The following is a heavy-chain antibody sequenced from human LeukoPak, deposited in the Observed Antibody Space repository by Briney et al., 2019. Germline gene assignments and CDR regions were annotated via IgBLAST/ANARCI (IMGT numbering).Heavy chain of an antibody. D-gene: IGHD3-10*01. CDR3: AKVKSTMVPIFDY. J-gene: IGHJ4*02. CDR1: GFTFSSYA. Sequence: GGSLRLSCGVSGFTFSSYAVSWVRQAPGKGLEWVSLISAISGISYYADSVKGRFTISRDNANNTLYLQMNSLRAEDTAVYYCAKVKSTMVPIFDYWGQGTQVTVSS. V-gene: IGHV3-23*01. CDR2: ISAISGIS.